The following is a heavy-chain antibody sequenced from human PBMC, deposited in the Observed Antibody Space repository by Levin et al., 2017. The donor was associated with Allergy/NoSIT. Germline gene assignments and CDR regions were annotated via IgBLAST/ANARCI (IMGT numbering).Heavy chain of an antibody. D-gene: IGHD6-13*01. CDR2: TYYRSKWHN. CDR1: GDSVSSNSAT. CDR3: GRAADGYFQH. Sequence: SETLSLTCAISGDSVSSNSATWDWIRQSPSRGLEWLGRTYYRSKWHNDYAVSVKSRITVNPDTSKNQFSLQLNSVTPEDTAVYYCGRAADGYFQHWGQGTLVTVSS. V-gene: IGHV6-1*01. J-gene: IGHJ1*01.